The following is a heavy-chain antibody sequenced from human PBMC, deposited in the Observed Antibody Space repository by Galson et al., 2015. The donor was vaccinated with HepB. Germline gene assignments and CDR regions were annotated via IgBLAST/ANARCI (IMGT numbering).Heavy chain of an antibody. CDR2: ISAYNGKT. Sequence: SVKVSCKASGYTFSSYGIAWVRQAPGQGLEWMGWISAYNGKTKYAQNLQGRVTMTTDTSTSTAYMELRTLRSDDTAVYYCARDPLTWRDGYNLNIEYWGQGTLVTVS. CDR1: GYTFSSYG. D-gene: IGHD5-24*01. V-gene: IGHV1-18*01. J-gene: IGHJ4*02. CDR3: ARDPLTWRDGYNLNIEY.